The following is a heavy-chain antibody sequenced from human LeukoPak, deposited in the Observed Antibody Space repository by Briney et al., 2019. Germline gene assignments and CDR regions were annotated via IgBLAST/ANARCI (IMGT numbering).Heavy chain of an antibody. CDR3: ARTKSEYQLLFCPFLFDY. V-gene: IGHV3-11*01. CDR2: ISSSGSTI. CDR1: GFTFSDYY. J-gene: IGHJ4*02. D-gene: IGHD2-2*01. Sequence: GGSLRLSCAASGFTFSDYYMSWIRQAPGKGLEWVSYISSSGSTIYYADSVKGRFTISRDNAKNSVYLQMNSLRAEDTAVYYCARTKSEYQLLFCPFLFDYWGLGTLVTVSS.